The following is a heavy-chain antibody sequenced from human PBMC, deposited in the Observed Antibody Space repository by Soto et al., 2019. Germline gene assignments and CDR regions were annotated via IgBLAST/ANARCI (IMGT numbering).Heavy chain of an antibody. CDR2: IPYDGSNK. D-gene: IGHD6-13*01. V-gene: IGHV3-30-3*01. Sequence: GGSLRLSCAASGFTFSSYAMHWVRQAPGKGLEWVAVIPYDGSNKYYADSVKGRFTISRDNSKNTLYLQMNSLRAEDTAVYYCARGDSSSWYYYYYGMGVWGQGTTVTVSS. CDR1: GFTFSSYA. J-gene: IGHJ6*02. CDR3: ARGDSSSWYYYYYGMGV.